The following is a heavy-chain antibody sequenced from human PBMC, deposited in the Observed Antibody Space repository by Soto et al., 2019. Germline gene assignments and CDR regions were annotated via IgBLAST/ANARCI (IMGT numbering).Heavy chain of an antibody. J-gene: IGHJ6*02. D-gene: IGHD3-9*01. Sequence: QLVESGGGSVQPGRSLRLSCAPSGFTFSSYEMNWVRQAPGKGLAWVSYISVSGTMRFYADALKGRFTISRDNNKKILFLQMNSLRAEDTALYYCVAAGLTVTVWGQGTTVIVSS. V-gene: IGHV3-48*03. CDR2: ISVSGTMR. CDR1: GFTFSSYE. CDR3: VAAGLTVTV.